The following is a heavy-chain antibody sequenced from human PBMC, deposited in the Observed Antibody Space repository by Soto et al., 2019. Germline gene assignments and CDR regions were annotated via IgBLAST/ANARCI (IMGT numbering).Heavy chain of an antibody. CDR2: IIPIFGTA. CDR3: ARSQERITIFGVVPGGHYYYYGMDV. D-gene: IGHD3-3*01. V-gene: IGHV1-69*01. Sequence: VKVSCKASGGTFSSYAISWVRQAPGQGLEWMGGIIPIFGTANYAQKFQGRVTITADESTSTAYMELSSLRSEDTAVYYCARSQERITIFGVVPGGHYYYYGMDVWGQGTTVTVSS. CDR1: GGTFSSYA. J-gene: IGHJ6*02.